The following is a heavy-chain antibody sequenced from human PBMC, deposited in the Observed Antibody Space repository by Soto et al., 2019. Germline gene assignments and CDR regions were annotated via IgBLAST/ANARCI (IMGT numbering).Heavy chain of an antibody. CDR2: ISAYNGNT. CDR3: ARASSGGGNSLDFDY. Sequence: QVQLVQSEAEVKKPGASVKVSCKASGYTFTSYGISWVRQAPGQGLEWMGWISAYNGNTNYAQKLQGRVTMTTDTPTSTAYMELRSLRSEDTAVYYCARASSGGGNSLDFDYWGQGTLVTVSS. V-gene: IGHV1-18*01. D-gene: IGHD2-21*02. J-gene: IGHJ4*02. CDR1: GYTFTSYG.